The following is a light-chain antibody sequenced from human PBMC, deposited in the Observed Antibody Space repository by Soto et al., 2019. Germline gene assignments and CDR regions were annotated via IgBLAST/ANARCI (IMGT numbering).Light chain of an antibody. V-gene: IGKV3-20*01. Sequence: EIVLTQSPGTLSLSPGERATLSCRASQSVSSSCLAWDQQKPGQAPRLLIYGASSRATGIPDRFSGSGSGTDFTLTISRLEPEDFAVYYCQQYGSSPLTFGGGTKVDIK. CDR1: QSVSSSC. J-gene: IGKJ4*01. CDR3: QQYGSSPLT. CDR2: GAS.